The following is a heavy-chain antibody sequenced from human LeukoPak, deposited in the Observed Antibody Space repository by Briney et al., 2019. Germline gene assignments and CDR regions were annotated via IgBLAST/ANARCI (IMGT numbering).Heavy chain of an antibody. CDR2: IYYSGST. Sequence: PWEPLSLTCTVSGDSISSSNFYWGWIRQPPGKGLEWIGSIYYSGSTYHNPSLKSRVTISVDTSKNQFYLKLNSVTAADTAVYYCARSYCSSTSCYAVGAFDIWGQGTMVTVSS. CDR1: GDSISSSNFY. CDR3: ARSYCSSTSCYAVGAFDI. V-gene: IGHV4-39*01. D-gene: IGHD2-2*01. J-gene: IGHJ3*02.